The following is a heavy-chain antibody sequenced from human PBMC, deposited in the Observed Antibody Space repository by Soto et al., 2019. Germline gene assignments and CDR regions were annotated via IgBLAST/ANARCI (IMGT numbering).Heavy chain of an antibody. D-gene: IGHD3-10*02. CDR3: AKDRITMVGNEYFQH. Sequence: GGSLRLSCAASGFTFSSYGMHWVRQAPGKGLEWVAVISYDGSNKYYADSVKGRFTISRDNSKNTLYLQMNSLRAEDTAVYYCAKDRITMVGNEYFQHWGQGTLVTVSS. J-gene: IGHJ1*01. CDR2: ISYDGSNK. V-gene: IGHV3-30*18. CDR1: GFTFSSYG.